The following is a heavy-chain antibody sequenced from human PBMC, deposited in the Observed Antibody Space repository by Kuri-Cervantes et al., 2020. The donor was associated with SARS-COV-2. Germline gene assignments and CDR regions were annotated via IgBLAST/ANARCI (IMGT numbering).Heavy chain of an antibody. CDR3: AKVVSGPLIGADAFEK. J-gene: IGHJ3*02. CDR1: GFTFSSYA. Sequence: GGSLRLSCAASGFTFSSYAMSWVRQAPGKGLEWVSAISGDGGTTKYADSVKGRLTISRDNSKNTLYMQMNNLRAEDSAVYYCAKVVSGPLIGADAFEKRGQGTMVTVSS. V-gene: IGHV3-23*01. D-gene: IGHD3-16*02. CDR2: ISGDGGTT.